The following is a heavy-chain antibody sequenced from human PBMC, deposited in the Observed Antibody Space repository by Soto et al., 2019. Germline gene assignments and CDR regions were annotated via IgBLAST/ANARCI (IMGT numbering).Heavy chain of an antibody. Sequence: GGSLRLSCAASGFTFISYSMNWVRQAPGKGLEWVSSISSSSSYIYYADSVKGRFTISRDNAKNSLYLQMNSLRAEDTAVYYCARARSSIAAPRGNWFDPWGQGTLVTVSS. V-gene: IGHV3-21*01. D-gene: IGHD6-6*01. CDR2: ISSSSSYI. J-gene: IGHJ5*02. CDR1: GFTFISYS. CDR3: ARARSSIAAPRGNWFDP.